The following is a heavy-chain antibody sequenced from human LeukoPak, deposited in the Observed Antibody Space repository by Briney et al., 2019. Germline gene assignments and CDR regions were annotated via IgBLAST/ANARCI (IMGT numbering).Heavy chain of an antibody. CDR1: GGTFSSYA. D-gene: IGHD5-18*01. J-gene: IGHJ4*02. CDR2: IIPIFGTA. CDR3: ARYTAMDLLPDY. Sequence: SVKVSCKASGGTFSSYAISWVRQAPGQGPEWMGGIIPIFGTANYAQKFQGRVTITADESTSTAYMELSSLRSEDTAVYYCARYTAMDLLPDYWGQGTLVTVSS. V-gene: IGHV1-69*13.